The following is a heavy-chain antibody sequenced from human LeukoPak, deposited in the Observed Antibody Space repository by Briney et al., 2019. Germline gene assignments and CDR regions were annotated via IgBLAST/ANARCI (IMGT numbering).Heavy chain of an antibody. V-gene: IGHV3-74*01. CDR2: INSVGSST. J-gene: IGHJ3*02. CDR3: ARYLGGRNAFDI. Sequence: GGSLRLSCAASGFTFSSFWMHWVRQAPGKGLVWVSRINSVGSSTSYADSVKGRFTISRDNSKDTLYLQMSSLRVEDTAAYYCARYLGGRNAFDIWGQGTMVTVSS. D-gene: IGHD3-16*01. CDR1: GFTFSSFW.